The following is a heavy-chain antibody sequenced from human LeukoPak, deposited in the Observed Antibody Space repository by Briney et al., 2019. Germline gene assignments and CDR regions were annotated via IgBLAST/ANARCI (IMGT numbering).Heavy chain of an antibody. CDR1: GYRFTTYG. CDR2: IGTYNGNT. J-gene: IGHJ6*03. V-gene: IGHV1-18*01. D-gene: IGHD3-10*01. CDR3: ARGGEFPNYYYYYMDV. Sequence: ASVKVSCKASGYRFTTYGISWVRQAPGQGLEWMGWIGTYNGNTNYAQKFQGRVTITRNTSISTAYMELSSLRSEDTAVYYCARGGEFPNYYYYYMDVWGKGTTVTVSS.